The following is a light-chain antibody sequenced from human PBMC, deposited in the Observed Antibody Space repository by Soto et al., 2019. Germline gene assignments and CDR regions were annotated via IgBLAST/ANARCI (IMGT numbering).Light chain of an antibody. V-gene: IGKV3-15*01. CDR3: QHYSNWPPT. CDR2: YAS. Sequence: EMVMTQSPATLYVSPGERVTLSCRASESVHRNLAWYQQKPGQGPSLLIYYASTRATGVPDRFTGSGSGTEFTLNISSLQSEDFGVYHCQHYSNWPPTFGPGTKVEIK. J-gene: IGKJ3*01. CDR1: ESVHRN.